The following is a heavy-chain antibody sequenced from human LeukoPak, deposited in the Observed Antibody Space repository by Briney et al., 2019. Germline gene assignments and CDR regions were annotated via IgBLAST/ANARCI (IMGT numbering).Heavy chain of an antibody. CDR2: ISGSGGST. Sequence: GGSLRLSCAASGFTLSSYAMSWVRQAPGKGLEWVSAISGSGGSTYYADSVKGRFTISRDNSKNTLYLQMNSLRAEDTAVYYCAKDLKESAGMATIFDYWGQGTLVTVSS. CDR1: GFTLSSYA. J-gene: IGHJ4*02. D-gene: IGHD5-24*01. CDR3: AKDLKESAGMATIFDY. V-gene: IGHV3-23*01.